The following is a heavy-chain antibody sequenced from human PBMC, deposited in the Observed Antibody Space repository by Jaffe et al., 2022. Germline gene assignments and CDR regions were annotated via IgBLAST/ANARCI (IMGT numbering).Heavy chain of an antibody. D-gene: IGHD2-15*01. CDR2: IIPIFGTA. CDR3: AGGGYGGIVVVVAATPDYYYYMDV. J-gene: IGHJ6*03. CDR1: GGTFSSYA. Sequence: QVQLVQSGAEVKKPGSSVKVSCKASGGTFSSYAISWVRQAPGQGLEWMGGIIPIFGTANYAQKFQGRVTITTDESTSTAYMELSSLRSEDTAVYYCAGGGYGGIVVVVAATPDYYYYMDVWGKGTTVTVSS. V-gene: IGHV1-69*05.